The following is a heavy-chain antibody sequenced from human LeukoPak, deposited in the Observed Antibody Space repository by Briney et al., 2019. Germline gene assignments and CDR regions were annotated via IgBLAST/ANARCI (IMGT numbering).Heavy chain of an antibody. J-gene: IGHJ4*02. D-gene: IGHD1-26*01. V-gene: IGHV3-23*01. Sequence: AGGSLRLSCAASGFRFSSEVMSWVRQAPGKGLEYVSSIDGSDGASYYADSVKGRFTISRDNSKNTLFLQMNSLRVEDTAVYYCARVDSGNYDYWGQGTLLTVSS. CDR1: GFRFSSEV. CDR2: IDGSDGAS. CDR3: ARVDSGNYDY.